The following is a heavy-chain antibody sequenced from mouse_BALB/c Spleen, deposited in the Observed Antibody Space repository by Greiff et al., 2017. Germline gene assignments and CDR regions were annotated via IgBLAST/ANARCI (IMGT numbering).Heavy chain of an antibody. V-gene: IGHV6-6*02. Sequence: EVKLVESGGGLVQPGGSMKLSCVASGFTFSNYWMNWVRQSPEKGLEWVAEIRLKSNNYATHYAESVKGRFTISRDDSKSSVYLQMNNLRAEDTGIYYCTRDRNWDGFAYWGQGTLVTVSA. D-gene: IGHD4-1*01. CDR3: TRDRNWDGFAY. CDR2: IRLKSNNYAT. CDR1: GFTFSNYW. J-gene: IGHJ3*01.